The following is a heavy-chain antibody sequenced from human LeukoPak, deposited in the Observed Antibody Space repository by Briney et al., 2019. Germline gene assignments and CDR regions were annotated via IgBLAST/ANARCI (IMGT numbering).Heavy chain of an antibody. CDR3: AKAQASSIAASFDY. CDR2: IRYDGSNK. Sequence: GGSLRLSCAASGFTFSSYGMHWVRQAPGKWLEWVAFIRYDGSNKYYADSVKGRFTISRDNSKNTLYLQMNSLRAEDTAVYYCAKAQASSIAASFDYWGQGTLVTVSS. CDR1: GFTFSSYG. J-gene: IGHJ4*02. V-gene: IGHV3-30*02. D-gene: IGHD6-6*01.